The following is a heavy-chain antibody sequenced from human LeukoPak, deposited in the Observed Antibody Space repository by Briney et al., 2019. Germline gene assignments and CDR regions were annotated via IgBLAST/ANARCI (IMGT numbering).Heavy chain of an antibody. CDR1: GFTFSSYS. J-gene: IGHJ5*02. CDR3: ATPGKIVVVSGNRFDP. CDR2: ISSSSSTI. D-gene: IGHD2-21*01. V-gene: IGHV3-48*01. Sequence: GGSLRLSCAASGFTFSSYSMNWVRQAPGKGLEWVSYISSSSSTIYYADSVKGRFTISRDNAKNSLYLQMNSLRAEDTAVYYCATPGKIVVVSGNRFDPWGQGTLVTVSS.